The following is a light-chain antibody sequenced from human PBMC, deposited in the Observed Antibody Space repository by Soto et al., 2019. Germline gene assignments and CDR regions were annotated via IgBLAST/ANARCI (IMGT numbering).Light chain of an antibody. CDR1: QSVSNDF. V-gene: IGKV3-20*01. CDR3: QQYGSSPPRT. CDR2: GAS. J-gene: IGKJ1*01. Sequence: EIVLTQSPGILSLSPGQRVTLSCRASQSVSNDFLAWYQQKPGQAPRLLIYGASTRATDVPDRFSGSGSGADFTLTISRLEPEDFAVYYCQQYGSSPPRTFGQGTQV.